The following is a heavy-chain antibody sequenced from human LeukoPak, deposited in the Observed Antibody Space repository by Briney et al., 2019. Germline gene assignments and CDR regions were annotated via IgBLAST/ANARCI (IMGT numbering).Heavy chain of an antibody. J-gene: IGHJ4*02. V-gene: IGHV4-59*12. D-gene: IGHD6-6*01. CDR1: GGSMSPYH. CDR3: ASIPYREQLEKGLDY. Sequence: SETLSLTCTVSGGSMSPYHWGWIRQPPGKGLEWTGYIYYSGSTNYNPSLNSRVTISVDTSKNQFSLKLSSVTAADTAVHYCASIPYREQLEKGLDYWGQGTLVTVSS. CDR2: IYYSGST.